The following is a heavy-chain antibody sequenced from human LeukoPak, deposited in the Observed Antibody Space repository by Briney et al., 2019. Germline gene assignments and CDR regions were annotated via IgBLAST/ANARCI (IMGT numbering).Heavy chain of an antibody. D-gene: IGHD3-10*01. J-gene: IGHJ4*02. CDR3: AKDKWFRGVIGPDY. CDR2: ISSSSTYI. Sequence: GGSLRLSCAASGFTFSSYSLNWVRRAPGKGLEWVSSISSSSTYIYYADSVKGRFTISRDNSKNSLYLLLNSLKAEDTAVYYCAKDKWFRGVIGPDYWGQGTLVTVSS. CDR1: GFTFSSYS. V-gene: IGHV3-21*01.